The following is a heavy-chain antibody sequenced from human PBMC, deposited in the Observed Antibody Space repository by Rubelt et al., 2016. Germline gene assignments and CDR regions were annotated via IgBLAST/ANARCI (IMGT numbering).Heavy chain of an antibody. CDR1: GGSISSYY. Sequence: QVQLQESGPELVKPSETLSLTCTVSGGSISSYYWSWVRQPPGKGLEWIGYIYYSGSTNYNPSLQSRVAISVDTSKNQFSLKLTSVTAADTAVYYCARHYRISGRGFDPWGQGTLVTVSS. J-gene: IGHJ5*02. D-gene: IGHD3-16*02. CDR2: IYYSGST. V-gene: IGHV4-59*08. CDR3: ARHYRISGRGFDP.